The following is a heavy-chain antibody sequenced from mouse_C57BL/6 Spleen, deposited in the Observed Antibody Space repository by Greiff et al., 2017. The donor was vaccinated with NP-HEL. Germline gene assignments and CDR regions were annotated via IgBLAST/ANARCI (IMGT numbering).Heavy chain of an antibody. V-gene: IGHV1-81*01. CDR2: IYPRSGNT. D-gene: IGHD1-1*01. J-gene: IGHJ2*01. CDR3: ARWESTVVADYFDD. CDR1: GYTFTSYG. Sequence: VQLQQSGAELARPGASVKLSCKASGYTFTSYGISWVKQRTGQGLEWIGEIYPRSGNTYYNEKFKGKATLTADKSSSTAYMELRSLTSEDSAVYFCARWESTVVADYFDDWGQGTTLTVSS.